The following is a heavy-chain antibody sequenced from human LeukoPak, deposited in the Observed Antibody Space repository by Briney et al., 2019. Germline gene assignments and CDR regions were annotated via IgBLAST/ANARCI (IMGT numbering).Heavy chain of an antibody. Sequence: SETLSLTCTVSGGSISSYYWSWIRQPPGKGLEWIGYIYYSGGTNYNPSLKSRVTLSVDTSKNQFSLKLSSVTAADTAVYYCARGLLVGNTGYYFDYWGQGALVTVSS. CDR1: GGSISSYY. V-gene: IGHV4-59*01. J-gene: IGHJ4*02. D-gene: IGHD1-26*01. CDR2: IYYSGGT. CDR3: ARGLLVGNTGYYFDY.